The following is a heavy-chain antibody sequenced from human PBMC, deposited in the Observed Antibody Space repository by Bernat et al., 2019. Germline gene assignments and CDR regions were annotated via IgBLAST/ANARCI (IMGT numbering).Heavy chain of an antibody. CDR2: IYPGDSDT. Sequence: EVQLLQSGAEVKQPGESLKISCKGSGYIFTNFWIGWVRQMPGKGLEWIVIIYPGDSDTRYSPSFQGQVTVSADKTISSADLQWSSLQASDTAMYYCARSQTRGLADAFDFWGQGTMVTVSS. CDR1: GYIFTNFW. CDR3: ARSQTRGLADAFDF. J-gene: IGHJ3*01. V-gene: IGHV5-51*01. D-gene: IGHD3/OR15-3a*01.